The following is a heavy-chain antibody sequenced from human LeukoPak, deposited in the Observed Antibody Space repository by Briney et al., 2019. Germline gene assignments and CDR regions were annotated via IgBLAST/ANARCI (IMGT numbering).Heavy chain of an antibody. CDR1: GYTFTGYY. CDR2: INPNSGGT. CDR3: ARVYDFWSGYLRYFDY. D-gene: IGHD3-3*01. Sequence: ASVKVSCKASGYTFTGYYMHWVRQAPGQGLGLMGWINPNSGGTNYAQKFQGRVAMTRDTSISTAYMELSRLRSDDTAVYYCARVYDFWSGYLRYFDYWGQGTLVTVSS. V-gene: IGHV1-2*02. J-gene: IGHJ4*02.